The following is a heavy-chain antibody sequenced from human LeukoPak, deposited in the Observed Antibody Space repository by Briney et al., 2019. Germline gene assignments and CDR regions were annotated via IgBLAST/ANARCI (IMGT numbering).Heavy chain of an antibody. V-gene: IGHV4-31*03. J-gene: IGHJ5*02. CDR2: IYYSGST. Sequence: SETLSLTCTVSGGSISSGGYYWSWIRQHPGKGLEWIGYIYYSGSTYYNPSLKSRVTISVDTSKNQFSLKLSSVTAADTAAYYCAAFHGSGLQRFDPWGQGTLVTVSS. D-gene: IGHD3-10*01. CDR1: GGSISSGGYY. CDR3: AAFHGSGLQRFDP.